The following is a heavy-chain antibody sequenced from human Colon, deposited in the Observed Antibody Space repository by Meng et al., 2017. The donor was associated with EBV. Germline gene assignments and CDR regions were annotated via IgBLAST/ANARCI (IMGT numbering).Heavy chain of an antibody. J-gene: IGHJ4*02. Sequence: QLQLQESGYGLVKPSQTLSLTCVVSGDSVTNGGYSWSWIRQPPGKGLEWIGYIYHSGSTKYNPSLKRRVTISVDTSKNQFSLKLSSVTAADTAVYYCARDTSTWGNKGLDHWGQGILVTVSS. CDR1: GDSVTNGGYS. CDR3: ARDTSTWGNKGLDH. CDR2: IYHSGST. D-gene: IGHD7-27*01. V-gene: IGHV4-30-2*01.